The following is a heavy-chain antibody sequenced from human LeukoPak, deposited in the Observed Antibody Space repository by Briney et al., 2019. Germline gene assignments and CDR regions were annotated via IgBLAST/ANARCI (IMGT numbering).Heavy chain of an antibody. Sequence: PGGSLRLSCAASGFNFSSYWMTWVRQAPGKGLEWVSNIKQDGSEKYQVDSVKGRFTISRDNAKNSLYLQMNSLRAEDTAVYYCARSTYYFDSSGYLYWGQGTLVTVSS. CDR2: IKQDGSEK. J-gene: IGHJ4*02. CDR3: ARSTYYFDSSGYLY. D-gene: IGHD3-22*01. CDR1: GFNFSSYW. V-gene: IGHV3-7*01.